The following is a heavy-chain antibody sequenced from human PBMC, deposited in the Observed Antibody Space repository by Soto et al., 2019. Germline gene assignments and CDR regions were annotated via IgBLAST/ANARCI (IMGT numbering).Heavy chain of an antibody. Sequence: QVQLVQSGAEVKKPGSSVKVSCKASGGTFSSYTISWVRQAPGQGLEWVGRIIPILGIANYAQKFQGRVTITADKSTSTAYMELSSLRSEDTAVYYCARVVAGSFGDAFDIWGQGTMVTVSS. CDR2: IIPILGIA. V-gene: IGHV1-69*02. CDR3: ARVVAGSFGDAFDI. D-gene: IGHD6-19*01. CDR1: GGTFSSYT. J-gene: IGHJ3*02.